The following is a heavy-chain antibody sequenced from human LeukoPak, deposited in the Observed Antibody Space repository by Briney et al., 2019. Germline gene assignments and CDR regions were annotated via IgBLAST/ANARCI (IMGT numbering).Heavy chain of an antibody. D-gene: IGHD3-3*01. CDR2: ISGSGGTT. CDR1: GFTFSTYA. V-gene: IGHV3-23*01. J-gene: IGHJ4*02. Sequence: GGSLRLSCAASGFTFSTYAMSWVRQAPGQGLEWVSAISGSGGTTYYADSVKGRFTISRDNSKNTLYLQMNSLRAEDTAVYYCAKDDDFWSGYYPSPGYWGQGTLVTVSS. CDR3: AKDDDFWSGYYPSPGY.